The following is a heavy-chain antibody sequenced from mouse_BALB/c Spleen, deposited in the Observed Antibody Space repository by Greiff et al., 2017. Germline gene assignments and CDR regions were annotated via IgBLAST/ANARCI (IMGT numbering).Heavy chain of an antibody. D-gene: IGHD1-2*01. Sequence: EVMLVESGGGLVQPGGSRKLSCAASGFTFSSFGMHWVRQAPEKGLEWVAYISSGSSTIYYADTVKGRFTISRDNPKNTLFLQMTSLRSEDTAMYYCARPTATRAMDYWGQGTSVTVSS. CDR1: GFTFSSFG. J-gene: IGHJ4*01. CDR2: ISSGSSTI. V-gene: IGHV5-17*02. CDR3: ARPTATRAMDY.